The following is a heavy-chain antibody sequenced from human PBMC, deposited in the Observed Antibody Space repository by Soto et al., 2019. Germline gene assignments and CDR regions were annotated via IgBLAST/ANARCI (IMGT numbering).Heavy chain of an antibody. Sequence: SQTLSLTCGISGDNCPSHNAAWNGVRQSPSRGLEWLGRTYYRYKWYNDYAVSVKSRITINPDTSKNQFSLQLNSVTPEDTAVYYCAIYLYGGNPHYGMDVWGQRTTVIVSS. V-gene: IGHV6-1*01. D-gene: IGHD4-17*01. CDR3: AIYLYGGNPHYGMDV. J-gene: IGHJ6*02. CDR1: GDNCPSHNAA. CDR2: TYYRYKWYN.